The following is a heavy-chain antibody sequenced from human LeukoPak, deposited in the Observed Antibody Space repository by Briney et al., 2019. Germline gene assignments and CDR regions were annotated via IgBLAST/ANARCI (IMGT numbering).Heavy chain of an antibody. D-gene: IGHD4-17*01. CDR2: ILPIFGTA. J-gene: IGHJ5*02. CDR3: ARDRGGLDP. Sequence: SVTVSCKTSGGTFGSYVISWVRQAPGQGLDWMGGILPIFGTADYAQKFQGRVTITADESTNTAYMELRSLTSEDTAVYYCARDRGGLDPWGQGTLVTVSS. V-gene: IGHV1-69*13. CDR1: GGTFGSYV.